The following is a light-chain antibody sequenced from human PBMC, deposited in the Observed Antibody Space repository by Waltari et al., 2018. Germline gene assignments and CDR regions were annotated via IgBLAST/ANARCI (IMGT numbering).Light chain of an antibody. CDR1: QTVSSNK. CDR3: QHYDTSPWA. CDR2: GAS. V-gene: IGKV3-20*01. J-gene: IGKJ1*01. Sequence: DMVLTQSPGTLSLSPGERATLSCRARQTVSSNKLAWYQQKPGQAPRLLRSGASTRAAGVPDRFSGSGSGTDFTLTISRLEPEDFAVYSCQHYDTSPWAFGQGTKVEVK.